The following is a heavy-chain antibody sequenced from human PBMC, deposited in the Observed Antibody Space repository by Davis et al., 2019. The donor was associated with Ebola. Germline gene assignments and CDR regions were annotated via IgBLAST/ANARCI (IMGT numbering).Heavy chain of an antibody. CDR2: IRGSGSST. V-gene: IGHV3-11*06. Sequence: SLNISCAASGFTISDFYMSWIRHAPGKRLEWISRIRGSGSSTNSADSVKGRFTMSRDSAKNSLYLQMNSLRAEDTAVYYCSTAFNSVTDVFDTWGQGTMVTVSS. J-gene: IGHJ3*02. CDR1: GFTISDFY. D-gene: IGHD4-17*01. CDR3: STAFNSVTDVFDT.